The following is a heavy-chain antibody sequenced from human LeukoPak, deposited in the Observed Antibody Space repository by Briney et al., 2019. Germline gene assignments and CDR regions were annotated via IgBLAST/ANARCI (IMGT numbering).Heavy chain of an antibody. CDR2: IFPSSDEI. Sequence: PGGSLRLSCAASGFTFSSYSMNWVRQAPGKGLEWVSSIFPSSDEIHYADSVRGRFTISRDNSKSTLSLQMNSLRAEDTAIYYCATYRQVLLPFESWGQGTLVTVSS. J-gene: IGHJ4*02. CDR1: GFTFSSYS. D-gene: IGHD2-8*02. V-gene: IGHV3-21*04. CDR3: ATYRQVLLPFES.